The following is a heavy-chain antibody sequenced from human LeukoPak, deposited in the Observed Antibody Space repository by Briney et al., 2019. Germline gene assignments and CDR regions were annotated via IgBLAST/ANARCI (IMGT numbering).Heavy chain of an antibody. D-gene: IGHD3-10*01. V-gene: IGHV4-39*07. CDR1: GDSISSNYYY. J-gene: IGHJ4*02. CDR3: ARVYMRFGELYLDY. Sequence: SEPLSLTCTVSGDSISSNYYYWGWLRQPPGKGLEWIGSIDNIGTTYYNPSRKSRVLVAVDTSKNQFSLKLSSVTAADKAVYYCARVYMRFGELYLDYWGQGTLVTVSS. CDR2: IDNIGTT.